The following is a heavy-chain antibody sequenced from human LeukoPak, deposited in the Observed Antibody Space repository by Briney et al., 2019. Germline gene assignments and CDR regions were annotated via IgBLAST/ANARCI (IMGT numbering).Heavy chain of an antibody. V-gene: IGHV3-23*01. D-gene: IGHD4-17*01. CDR2: ISAGGDTT. CDR1: GFTFSGFW. J-gene: IGHJ4*02. CDR3: AKGLYGDYGFFDY. Sequence: GGSLRLSCAGSGFTFSGFWMHWVRQAPGKGLEWVSTISAGGDTTSYADSVKGHFTISRDNSKNTLYLQMNSLRAEDTAVYYCAKGLYGDYGFFDYWGQGTLVTVSS.